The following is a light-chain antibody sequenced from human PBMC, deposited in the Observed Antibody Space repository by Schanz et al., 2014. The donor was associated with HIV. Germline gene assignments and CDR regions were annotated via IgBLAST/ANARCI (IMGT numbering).Light chain of an antibody. CDR1: SSNIGSNA. J-gene: IGLJ3*02. Sequence: QSVLTQPPSASGTPGQRVTISCSGTSSNIGSNAVHWYQQLPGTAPKLLIYINNQRPSGVPVRFSGSKSATSASLAISGLQSEDEADYFCATWDDSLEGWVFGGGTKLTVL. V-gene: IGLV1-44*01. CDR2: INN. CDR3: ATWDDSLEGWV.